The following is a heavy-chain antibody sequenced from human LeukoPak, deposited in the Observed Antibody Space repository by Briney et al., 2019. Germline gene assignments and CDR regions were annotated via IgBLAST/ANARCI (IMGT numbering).Heavy chain of an antibody. CDR1: GFTFSSYA. V-gene: IGHV3-23*01. CDR3: ARESGSVTSEVDFDY. Sequence: GGSLRLSCAASGFTFSSYAMSWVRRAPGKGLGGASAISGSGGSTYYADSVKGRFTISRDNAKNSLYLQMNSLRAEDTAVYYCARESGSVTSEVDFDYWGQGTLVTVSS. D-gene: IGHD4-17*01. J-gene: IGHJ4*02. CDR2: ISGSGGST.